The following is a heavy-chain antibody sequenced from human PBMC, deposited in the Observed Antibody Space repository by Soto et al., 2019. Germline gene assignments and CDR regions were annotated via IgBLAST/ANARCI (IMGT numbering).Heavy chain of an antibody. CDR3: ARGGVEPIDY. J-gene: IGHJ4*02. D-gene: IGHD3-10*01. CDR1: GFTFRNYW. CDR2: ISDYGRI. Sequence: EVQLVESGGGLVQPGGSLRLSCAASGFTFRNYWMHWVRQAPGKGLVWVSRISDYGRINYADSVKGRFTISRDDAKSKRYLQMNNLRAEDTAVYYCARGGVEPIDYWGQGAQVTVSS. V-gene: IGHV3-74*01.